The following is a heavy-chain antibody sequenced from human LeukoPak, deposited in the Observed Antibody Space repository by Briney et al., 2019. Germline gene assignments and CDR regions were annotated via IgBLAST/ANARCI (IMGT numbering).Heavy chain of an antibody. CDR2: IIPIFGTA. D-gene: IGHD2-15*01. J-gene: IGHJ4*02. V-gene: IGHV1-69*01. CDR3: ARVRCSGGSCYHDY. Sequence: GSSVKVFCKASGGTFSSYAISWVRQAPGQGLEWMGGIIPIFGTANYAQKFQGRVTITADESTSTAYMELSSLRSEDTAVYYCARVRCSGGSCYHDYWGQGTLVTVSS. CDR1: GGTFSSYA.